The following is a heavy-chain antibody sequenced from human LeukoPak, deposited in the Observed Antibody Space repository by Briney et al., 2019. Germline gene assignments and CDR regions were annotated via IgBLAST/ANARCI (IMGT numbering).Heavy chain of an antibody. D-gene: IGHD6-13*01. Sequence: ASVTVSCKASGYTFTSYGISWVRQAPGQGLEWMGWISAYNGNTNYAQKLQGRVTMTTDTSTSTAYTELRSLRSDDTAVYYCARAFYIAAAEDYWGQGTLVTVSS. CDR2: ISAYNGNT. V-gene: IGHV1-18*04. CDR1: GYTFTSYG. CDR3: ARAFYIAAAEDY. J-gene: IGHJ4*02.